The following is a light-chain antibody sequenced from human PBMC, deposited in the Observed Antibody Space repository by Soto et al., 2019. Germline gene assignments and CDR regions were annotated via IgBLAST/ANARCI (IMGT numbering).Light chain of an antibody. CDR1: RTVGNNY. CDR3: RQRSNWPPRCT. J-gene: IGKJ5*01. Sequence: IVLTQSPGTLSLSPGERATLSCRASRTVGNNYLAWYQQRPGQAPNLLIYDASNRATGIPDRFSGSGSGTDFTLTISRLEPEDFAVYYCRQRSNWPPRCTFGQGTRLEIK. CDR2: DAS. V-gene: IGKV3D-20*02.